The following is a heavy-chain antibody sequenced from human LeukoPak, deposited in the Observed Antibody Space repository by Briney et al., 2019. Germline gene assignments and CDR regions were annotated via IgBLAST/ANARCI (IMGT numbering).Heavy chain of an antibody. V-gene: IGHV3-15*01. CDR3: TLGTSYYYYYMDV. J-gene: IGHJ6*03. Sequence: PGGSLRLSCAASGFTLSNAWMSWVRQAPGKGLEWVGRIKSKTDGGTTDYAAPVKGRFTISRDDSKNTLYLQMNNLKTEDTAVYYCTLGTSYYYYYMDVWGKGTTVTVSS. D-gene: IGHD1-1*01. CDR2: IKSKTDGGTT. CDR1: GFTLSNAW.